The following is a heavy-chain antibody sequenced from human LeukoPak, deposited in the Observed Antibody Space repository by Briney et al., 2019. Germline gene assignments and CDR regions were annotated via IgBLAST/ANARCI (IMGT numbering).Heavy chain of an antibody. CDR3: ARGGGRYSVDY. CDR1: GYTFIDYY. D-gene: IGHD1-26*01. J-gene: IGHJ4*02. Sequence: ASVKASCKASGYTFIDYYMHWVRQAPGQGLEWIGWISPNSGGTKYVQKFQGRVTMTRDTSITTVYMELSGLNFDDTAVYYCARGGGRYSVDYWGQGTLVIVSS. V-gene: IGHV1-2*02. CDR2: ISPNSGGT.